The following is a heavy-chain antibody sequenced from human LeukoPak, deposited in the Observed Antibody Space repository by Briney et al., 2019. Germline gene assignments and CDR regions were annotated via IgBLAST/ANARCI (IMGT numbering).Heavy chain of an antibody. CDR1: GGSISSSNW. CDR2: IYHSGST. Sequence: SGTLSLTCAVSGGSISSSNWWSWVCQPPGKGLEWIGEIYHSGSTNYNPSLKSRVTISVDKSKNQFSLKLSSVTAADTAVYYCAKAEIAVAGNFDYWGQGTLVTVSS. D-gene: IGHD6-19*01. CDR3: AKAEIAVAGNFDY. J-gene: IGHJ4*02. V-gene: IGHV4-4*02.